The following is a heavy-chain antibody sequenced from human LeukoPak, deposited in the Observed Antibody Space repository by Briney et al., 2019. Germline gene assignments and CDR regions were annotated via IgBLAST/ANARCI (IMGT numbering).Heavy chain of an antibody. CDR3: ATTVWFGELAFDY. CDR2: IIPILGIA. V-gene: IGHV1-69*02. CDR1: GGTFSSYT. J-gene: IGHJ4*02. D-gene: IGHD3-10*01. Sequence: SVKVSCKASGGTFSSYTISWVRQAPGQGLEWMGRIIPILGIANYAQKFQGRVTITADKSTSTAYMELSSLRSEDTAVYYCATTVWFGELAFDYWGQETLVTVSS.